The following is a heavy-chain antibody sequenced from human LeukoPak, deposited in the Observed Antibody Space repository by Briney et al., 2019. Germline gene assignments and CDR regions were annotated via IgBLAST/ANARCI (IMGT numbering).Heavy chain of an antibody. V-gene: IGHV4-30-4*08. CDR3: ARDGGSYYGGFDY. CDR1: GGSISSGDYY. Sequence: SETLSLTCTVPGGSISSGDYYWSWIRQPPGKGLEWIGYIYYSGSTYYNPSLKRRVTISVGTSKNQVSLKLSSVTAADTAVYYCARDGGSYYGGFDYWGQGTLVTVSS. J-gene: IGHJ4*02. D-gene: IGHD1-26*01. CDR2: IYYSGST.